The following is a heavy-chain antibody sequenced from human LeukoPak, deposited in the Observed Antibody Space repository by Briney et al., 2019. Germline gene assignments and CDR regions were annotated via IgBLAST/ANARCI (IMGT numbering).Heavy chain of an antibody. D-gene: IGHD4-17*01. V-gene: IGHV3-13*01. Sequence: PGGSLRLSCAASGFSVSNYAMYWVRQTTGKGLEWVSSIGNFGDTYYAASVTGRFTTSRDNSRNTLYLQMNSLRAEDTAVYYCARDYADYVGYFFFDYWGQGTLVTVSS. J-gene: IGHJ4*02. CDR2: IGNFGDT. CDR1: GFSVSNYA. CDR3: ARDYADYVGYFFFDY.